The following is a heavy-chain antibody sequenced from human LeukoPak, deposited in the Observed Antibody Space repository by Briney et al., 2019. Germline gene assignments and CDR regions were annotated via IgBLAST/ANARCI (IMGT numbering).Heavy chain of an antibody. D-gene: IGHD2-2*01. Sequence: GGSLRLSCAASGFTFSRYAMCWVRQAPGKGLEWVSAISGSGGSTYYAHSVKGRFTISRDNSKNTLYLQMNSLRAKDTAVYYCSKDAIIKYCSGTRSYSPFNWCDPWGQGTLVTDPS. V-gene: IGHV3-23*01. CDR3: SKDAIIKYCSGTRSYSPFNWCDP. CDR2: ISGSGGST. J-gene: IGHJ5*02. CDR1: GFTFSRYA.